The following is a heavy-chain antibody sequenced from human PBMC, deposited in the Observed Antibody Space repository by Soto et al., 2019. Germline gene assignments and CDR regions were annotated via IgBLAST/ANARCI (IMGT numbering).Heavy chain of an antibody. D-gene: IGHD5-18*01. CDR1: GGTFSSYA. CDR2: IIPIFGTA. Sequence: QVQLVQSGAEVKKPGSSVKVSYKASGGTFSSYAISWVRQAPGQGLEWMGGIIPIFGTANYAQKFQGRVTITADESTSTAYMELSSLRSEDTAVYYCARDQAAHVDTAMDFDYWGQGTLVTVSS. V-gene: IGHV1-69*01. CDR3: ARDQAAHVDTAMDFDY. J-gene: IGHJ4*02.